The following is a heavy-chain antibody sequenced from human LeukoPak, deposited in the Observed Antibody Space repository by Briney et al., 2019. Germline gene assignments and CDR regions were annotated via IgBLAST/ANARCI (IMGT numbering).Heavy chain of an antibody. V-gene: IGHV4-39*07. D-gene: IGHD5-24*01. CDR1: GGSIRSGSYY. CDR2: IYYSGST. CDR3: ARGVRDGYNLVLIDY. Sequence: SETLSLTCTVSGGSIRSGSYYWGWIRQPPGKGLEWIGSIYYSGSTYYNSSLKSRVTISLDTSKNQFSLKLSSVTAADTAVYHCARGVRDGYNLVLIDYWGQGTLVTVSS. J-gene: IGHJ4*02.